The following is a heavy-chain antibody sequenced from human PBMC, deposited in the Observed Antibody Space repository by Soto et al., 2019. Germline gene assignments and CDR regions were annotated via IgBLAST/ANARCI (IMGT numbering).Heavy chain of an antibody. Sequence: PGGSLRLSCAASGFTFSSYAMIWVRQAPGKGLEWVSAISGSGGSTYYADSVKGRFTISRDNSKNTLYLQMNSLRAEDTAVYYCAKGRRDGYNSFDYWGQGTLVTVSS. CDR3: AKGRRDGYNSFDY. J-gene: IGHJ4*02. CDR1: GFTFSSYA. V-gene: IGHV3-23*01. CDR2: ISGSGGST. D-gene: IGHD5-12*01.